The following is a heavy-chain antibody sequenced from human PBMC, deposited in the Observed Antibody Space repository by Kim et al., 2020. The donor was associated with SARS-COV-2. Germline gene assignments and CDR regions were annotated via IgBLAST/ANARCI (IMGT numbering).Heavy chain of an antibody. Sequence: NYAQKLQGRVTTTTAASTSPAYMGLRSLRSDDTAVYYCSRRDGYNLGFDYWGQGTLVTVSS. J-gene: IGHJ4*02. CDR3: SRRDGYNLGFDY. V-gene: IGHV1-18*01. D-gene: IGHD5-12*01.